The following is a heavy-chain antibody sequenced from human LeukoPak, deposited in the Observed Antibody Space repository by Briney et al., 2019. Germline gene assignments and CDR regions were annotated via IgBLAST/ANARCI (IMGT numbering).Heavy chain of an antibody. V-gene: IGHV1-2*06. J-gene: IGHJ4*02. CDR1: GYTFTGYY. CDR2: INPNSGGT. Sequence: GASVKVSCKASGYTFTGYYMHWVRQAPGQGLEWMGRINPNSGGTNYAQKFQGRVTMTRDTSISTAYMELSRLRSDDTAVYYCARDGCCGGSCYSFDYWGQGTLVTVSS. D-gene: IGHD2-15*01. CDR3: ARDGCCGGSCYSFDY.